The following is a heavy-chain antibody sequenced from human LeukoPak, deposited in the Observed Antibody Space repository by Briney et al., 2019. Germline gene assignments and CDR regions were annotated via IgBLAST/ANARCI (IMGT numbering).Heavy chain of an antibody. CDR3: ARHQYQLSALDY. D-gene: IGHD2-2*01. CDR1: GDSISSSNYY. Sequence: SETLSLTCTVSGDSISSSNYYWSWIRQPAGKGLEWIGRMSTSGSTNYNPSLKSRVTISVDTSKSQFSLNLNSVTAADTAVYYCARHQYQLSALDYWGQGTLVTVSS. CDR2: MSTSGST. J-gene: IGHJ4*02. V-gene: IGHV4-61*02.